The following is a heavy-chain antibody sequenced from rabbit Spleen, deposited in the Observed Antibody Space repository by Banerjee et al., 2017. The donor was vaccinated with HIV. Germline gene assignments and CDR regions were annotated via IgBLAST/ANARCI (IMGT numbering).Heavy chain of an antibody. CDR2: MYAGSNHNT. V-gene: IGHV1S40*01. J-gene: IGHJ4*01. CDR1: GFSFSSDY. CDR3: ARGGYTYGYGFYPYPTGNFNL. D-gene: IGHD6-1*01. Sequence: QSLEESGGGLVQPEGSLTLTCTASGFSFSSDYMCWVRQAPGKGLEWIACMYAGSNHNTFYASWAKGRFTISKTSSTTVTLQMTSLTAADTATYFCARGGYTYGYGFYPYPTGNFNLWGPGTLVTVS.